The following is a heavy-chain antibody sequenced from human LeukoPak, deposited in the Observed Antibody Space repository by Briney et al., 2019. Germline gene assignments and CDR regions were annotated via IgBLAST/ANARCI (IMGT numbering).Heavy chain of an antibody. CDR2: ISSSSSYI. CDR3: ARGAMIVGADYYYYYGMDV. J-gene: IGHJ6*02. D-gene: IGHD3-22*01. CDR1: GFTFSSYS. Sequence: GGSLRLSCAASGFTFSSYSMNWVRQAPGKGLEWVSSISSSSSYIYYADSVKGRFTISRDNAKNSLYLQMNSLRAEDTAVYYCARGAMIVGADYYYYYGMDVWGQGTTVTVSS. V-gene: IGHV3-21*01.